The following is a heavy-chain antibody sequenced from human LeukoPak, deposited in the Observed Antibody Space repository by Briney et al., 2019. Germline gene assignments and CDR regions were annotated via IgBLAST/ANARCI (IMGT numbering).Heavy chain of an antibody. CDR2: IYSGGST. D-gene: IGHD3-22*01. CDR3: ARQDRYRYYYDSSGHISH. Sequence: GGSLRLSCAASGFTVSSNYMSWVRQAPGKGLQWVSVIYSGGSTYYADSVKGRFTISRDNSKNTLYLQMNSLRAEDTAVYYCARQDRYRYYYDSSGHISHWGQGTLVTVSS. V-gene: IGHV3-53*01. CDR1: GFTVSSNY. J-gene: IGHJ1*01.